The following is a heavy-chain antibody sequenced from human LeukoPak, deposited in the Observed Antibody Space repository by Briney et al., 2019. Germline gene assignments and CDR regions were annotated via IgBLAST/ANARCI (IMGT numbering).Heavy chain of an antibody. CDR3: ARENVYYGSGSYYNTANWFDP. CDR1: GGSISSGDYY. CDR2: IYYSGST. J-gene: IGHJ5*02. D-gene: IGHD3-10*01. V-gene: IGHV4-30-4*01. Sequence: PSQTLSLTCTVSGGSISSGDYYWRWVRQPPGKGLEWIGYIYYSGSTYYNPSLKSRVTISVDTSKNQFSLKLSSVTAADTAVYYGARENVYYGSGSYYNTANWFDPWGQGTLVTVSS.